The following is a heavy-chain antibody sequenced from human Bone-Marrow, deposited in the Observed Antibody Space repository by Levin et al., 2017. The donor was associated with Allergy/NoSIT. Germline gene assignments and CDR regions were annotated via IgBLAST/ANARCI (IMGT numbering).Heavy chain of an antibody. CDR2: IRSKGYGGTT. D-gene: IGHD5-18*01. V-gene: IGHV3-49*03. CDR3: TRDKPGYSYGLFKYGMDV. CDR1: GFTFGDYA. J-gene: IGHJ6*02. Sequence: GESLKISCTASGFTFGDYAMSWFRQAPGKGLEWVGFIRSKGYGGTTEYAASVKGRFSISRDDSKSIAYLQMNSPKTEDTAVYYCTRDKPGYSYGLFKYGMDVWGQGTTVTVSS.